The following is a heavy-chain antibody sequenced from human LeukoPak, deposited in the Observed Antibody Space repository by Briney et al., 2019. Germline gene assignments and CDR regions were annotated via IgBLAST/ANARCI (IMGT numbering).Heavy chain of an antibody. CDR2: IYYSGST. D-gene: IGHD3-10*01. CDR1: GFTFSSYA. Sequence: PGGSLRLSCAASGFTFSSYAMSWLRQPPGKGLEWIGYIYYSGSTNYNPSLKSRVTISVDTSKNQFSLKLSSVTAADTAVYYCARSITMVRGAPLGYYYYMDVWGKGTTVTVSS. J-gene: IGHJ6*03. V-gene: IGHV4-59*01. CDR3: ARSITMVRGAPLGYYYYMDV.